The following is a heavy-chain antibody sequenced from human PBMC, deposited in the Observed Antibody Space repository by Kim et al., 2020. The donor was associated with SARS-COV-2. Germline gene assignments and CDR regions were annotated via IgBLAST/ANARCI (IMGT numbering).Heavy chain of an antibody. CDR1: GFTFDDYT. J-gene: IGHJ4*03. CDR2: ISRDGAYT. Sequence: GGSLRLSCATSGFTFDDYTMHWVRPAPGNGLEWVSLISRDGAYTYYADSVKGRFSISRDNSKNSLYLQMNSLRIEDTALYYCAKDRGGCSGGSCYFEYWG. V-gene: IGHV3-43*01. D-gene: IGHD2-15*01. CDR3: AKDRGGCSGGSCYFEY.